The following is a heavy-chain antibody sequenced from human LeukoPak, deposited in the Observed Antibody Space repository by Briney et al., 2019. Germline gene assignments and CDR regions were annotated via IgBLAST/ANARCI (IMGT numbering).Heavy chain of an antibody. Sequence: SETPSLTCAVSGGSISSGGYSWSWIRQPPGKGLEWIGYIYHSGSTYYNPSLKSRVTISVDRSKNQFSLKLSSVTAADTAVYYCARIPYCSGGSCYEPYFDYWGQGTLVTVSS. J-gene: IGHJ4*02. CDR3: ARIPYCSGGSCYEPYFDY. CDR2: IYHSGST. V-gene: IGHV4-30-2*02. D-gene: IGHD2-15*01. CDR1: GGSISSGGYS.